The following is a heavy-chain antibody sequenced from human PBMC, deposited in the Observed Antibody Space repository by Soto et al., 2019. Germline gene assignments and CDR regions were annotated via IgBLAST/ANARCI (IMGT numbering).Heavy chain of an antibody. D-gene: IGHD3-3*01. Sequence: GPSVTVSCKASGDTFSSYSISWVRQAPGQGLERMGGIVPIFGTTVYAPRLQGRVTITADGPTSTSYMELSGLRFEDTAIYYCAANSLGSGSQGDVWGQGTTVTVSS. CDR3: AANSLGSGSQGDV. CDR1: GDTFSSYS. J-gene: IGHJ6*02. CDR2: IVPIFGTT. V-gene: IGHV1-69*13.